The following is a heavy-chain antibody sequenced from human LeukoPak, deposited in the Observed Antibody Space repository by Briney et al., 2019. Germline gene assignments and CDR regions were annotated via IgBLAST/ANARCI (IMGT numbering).Heavy chain of an antibody. D-gene: IGHD6-6*01. CDR3: ARVRTRYSSSSIDY. J-gene: IGHJ4*02. CDR1: GYTFTGYY. V-gene: IGHV1-2*02. Sequence: GASVKVSCKASGYTFTGYYMHWVRQAPGQGLEWMGWINPNSGGTNYAQKFQGRVTMTRDTSISTAYMELSRLRSDDTAVYYCARVRTRYSSSSIDYWGQGTLVTVSS. CDR2: INPNSGGT.